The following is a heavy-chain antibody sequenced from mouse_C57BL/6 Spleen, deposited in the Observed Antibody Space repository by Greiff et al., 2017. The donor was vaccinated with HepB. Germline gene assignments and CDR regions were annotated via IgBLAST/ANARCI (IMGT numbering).Heavy chain of an antibody. D-gene: IGHD1-1*01. CDR3: ARSYGNWYFDV. CDR2: IYPGDGDT. J-gene: IGHJ1*03. CDR1: GYAFSSYW. Sequence: QVHVKQSGAELVKPGASVKISCKASGYAFSSYWMNWVKQRPGKGLEWIGQIYPGDGDTNYNGKFKGKATLTADKSSSTAYMQRSSLTSEDSAVYFCARSYGNWYFDVWGTGTTVTVSS. V-gene: IGHV1-80*01.